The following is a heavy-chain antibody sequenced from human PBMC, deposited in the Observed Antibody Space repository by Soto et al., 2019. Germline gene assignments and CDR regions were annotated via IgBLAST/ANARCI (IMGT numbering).Heavy chain of an antibody. J-gene: IGHJ4*02. V-gene: IGHV3-64D*06. Sequence: GGSLRLSCSASGFTFSRFAMHWFRQAPGKGLEYIASIDDTTYYTPYADSVKGRFIISRDNSKNTLYLQMSSLRPEGTAIYYCVKQSGSGSYYKVGSGGHFDSWGQGTLVTVSS. CDR3: VKQSGSGSYYKVGSGGHFDS. D-gene: IGHD3-10*01. CDR2: IDDTTYYT. CDR1: GFTFSRFA.